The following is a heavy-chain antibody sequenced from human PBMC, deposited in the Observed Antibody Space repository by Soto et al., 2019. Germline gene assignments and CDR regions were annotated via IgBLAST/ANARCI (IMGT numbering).Heavy chain of an antibody. D-gene: IGHD3-9*01. Sequence: QVQLQESGPGLVKPSETLSLTCTVSGGSISSYYWSWIRQPPWKGLEWIGYIYYSGSTNYNPSLKSRVTISVDTSKNQFSLKLSSVTAADTAVYYCAAGYYDILTGYREGYFDYWGQGTLVTVSS. CDR1: GGSISSYY. V-gene: IGHV4-59*08. J-gene: IGHJ4*02. CDR2: IYYSGST. CDR3: AAGYYDILTGYREGYFDY.